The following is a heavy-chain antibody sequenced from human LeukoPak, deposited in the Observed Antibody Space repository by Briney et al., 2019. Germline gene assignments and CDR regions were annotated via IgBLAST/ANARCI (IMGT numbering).Heavy chain of an antibody. D-gene: IGHD1-14*01. J-gene: IGHJ1*01. V-gene: IGHV4-59*01. CDR2: IYYSGST. CDR1: GGSISSSS. CDR3: ARDSSEFRSLLFH. Sequence: PSQTLSLTCTVSGGSISSSSWSWIRQPPGKGLEWIGYIYYSGSTNYNPSLESRVTLSVDMSKNQFSLKLNSVTAADTAVYYCARDSSEFRSLLFHWGQGTLVTVSS.